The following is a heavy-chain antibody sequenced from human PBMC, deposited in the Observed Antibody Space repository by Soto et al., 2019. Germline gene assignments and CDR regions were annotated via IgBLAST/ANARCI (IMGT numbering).Heavy chain of an antibody. CDR2: IYYTGIT. V-gene: IGHV4-59*08. J-gene: IGHJ5*02. CDR3: ARHYGAFDP. D-gene: IGHD4-17*01. Sequence: PSETLSLTCTVSGGSISNYYWSWIRQPPGKGLEWIGYIYYTGITNYNPSLKSRVTISVDTSKNQFSLKLSSVTAADTAIYYCARHYGAFDPWGQGTLVTVSS. CDR1: GGSISNYY.